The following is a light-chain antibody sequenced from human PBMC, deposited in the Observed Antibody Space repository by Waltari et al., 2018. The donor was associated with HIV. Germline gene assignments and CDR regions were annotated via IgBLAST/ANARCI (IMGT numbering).Light chain of an antibody. CDR3: SAYAGSNNLVL. Sequence: QSALTQPPSASGSLGQSVTISCPGTSRDVGGYNYVSWYQQYPGEAPKLIIYDVNKRPSGVPDRFSGSKSGNTASLTVSGLQGEDEAQYYCSAYAGSNNLVLFGGGTKLTVL. CDR1: SRDVGGYNY. CDR2: DVN. V-gene: IGLV2-8*01. J-gene: IGLJ2*01.